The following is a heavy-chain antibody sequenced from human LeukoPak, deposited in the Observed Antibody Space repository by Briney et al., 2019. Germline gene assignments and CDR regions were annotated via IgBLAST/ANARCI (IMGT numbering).Heavy chain of an antibody. CDR2: ISYDGSNK. D-gene: IGHD5-24*01. V-gene: IGHV3-30*18. CDR3: AKIINRRGDGYNLSDY. Sequence: GGSLRLSCAASGFTFSSYGMHWVRQAPGKGLEWVAVISYDGSNKYYADSVKGRFTISRDNSKNTLYLQMNSLRAEDTAVYYCAKIINRRGDGYNLSDYWGQGTLVTVSS. CDR1: GFTFSSYG. J-gene: IGHJ4*02.